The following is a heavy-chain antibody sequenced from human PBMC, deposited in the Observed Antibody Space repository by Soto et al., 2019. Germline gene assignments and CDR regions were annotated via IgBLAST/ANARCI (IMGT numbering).Heavy chain of an antibody. CDR1: GFTFSSYG. V-gene: IGHV3-33*01. D-gene: IGHD2-2*01. CDR2: IWYDGSNK. J-gene: IGHJ6*02. CDR3: AREGGYCSSTSCYRDYYYYGMDV. Sequence: GGSLRLSCAASGFTFSSYGMHWVRQAPGKGLEWVAVIWYDGSNKYYADSVKGRFTISRDNSKNTLYLQMNSLRAEDTAVYYCAREGGYCSSTSCYRDYYYYGMDVWGQGTTVTVSS.